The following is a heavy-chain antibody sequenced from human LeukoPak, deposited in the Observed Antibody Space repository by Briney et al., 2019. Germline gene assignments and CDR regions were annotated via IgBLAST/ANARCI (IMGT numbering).Heavy chain of an antibody. J-gene: IGHJ4*02. D-gene: IGHD3-10*01. CDR1: GYTFTDSY. V-gene: IGHV1-2*02. CDR3: VRSPIGASAY. Sequence: ASVKVSCKPSGYTFTDSYIYWVRQAPGAGLQWMGWISPNNGDTKYAEDFQGRVTMTRDTSISTAYMELTGLTPDDTAVYYCVRSPIGASAYWGRGTLVTVSS. CDR2: ISPNNGDT.